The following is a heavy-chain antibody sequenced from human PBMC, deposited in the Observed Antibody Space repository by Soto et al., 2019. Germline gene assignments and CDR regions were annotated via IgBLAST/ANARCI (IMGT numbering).Heavy chain of an antibody. CDR1: GGSISSSNL. J-gene: IGHJ5*02. D-gene: IGHD4-17*01. CDR3: ARVWTTVTNWFDP. CDR2: IYHSGST. V-gene: IGHV4-4*02. Sequence: LETLSLTCTVSGGSISSSNLWSWVRQPPGKGLEWIGEIYHSGSTNYNPSLKSRVTISVDKSKNQFSLKLSSVTAADTAVYYCARVWTTVTNWFDPWGQGTLVTVSS.